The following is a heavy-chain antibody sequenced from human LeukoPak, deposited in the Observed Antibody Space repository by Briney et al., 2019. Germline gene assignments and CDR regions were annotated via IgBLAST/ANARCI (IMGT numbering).Heavy chain of an antibody. CDR1: GFSFSSYE. V-gene: IGHV3-48*03. J-gene: IGHJ4*02. CDR2: ISSSADTT. D-gene: IGHD3-16*01. Sequence: GGSLRLSCAASGFSFSSYEMNWVRQAPGKGLEWLSYISSSADTTYYADSVRGRFTISRDNAKNSMHLQMDSLRAEDTAVYYCARDRKITFGGGFDYWGQGTLVSVSS. CDR3: ARDRKITFGGGFDY.